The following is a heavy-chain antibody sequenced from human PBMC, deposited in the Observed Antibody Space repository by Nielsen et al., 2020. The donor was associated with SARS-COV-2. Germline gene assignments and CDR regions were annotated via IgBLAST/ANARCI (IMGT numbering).Heavy chain of an antibody. J-gene: IGHJ4*02. D-gene: IGHD6-13*01. CDR2: ISTNGGGT. CDR1: GFTFSDYA. V-gene: IGHV3-23*01. Sequence: GGSLRLSCVASGFTFSDYAMSWVRQAPGKGLEWVSSISTNGGGTYYAESVKGRFTISRDNSKNTLYLQMNSLRAEDTAVYYCAGDLIAAAGPGFDYWGQGTLVTVSS. CDR3: AGDLIAAAGPGFDY.